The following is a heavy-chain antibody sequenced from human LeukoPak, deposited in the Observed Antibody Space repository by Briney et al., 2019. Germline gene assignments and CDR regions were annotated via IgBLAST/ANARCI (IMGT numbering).Heavy chain of an antibody. CDR2: ISYSGST. D-gene: IGHD3-22*01. V-gene: IGHV4-59*12. Sequence: SETLSLTCTVSGGSISSYYWSWIRQPPGKGLEWIGYISYSGSTNYNPSLKSRVTISVDRSKNQFSLKLSSVTAADTAVYYCARGGITMIVNYWGQGTLVTVSS. CDR1: GGSISSYY. CDR3: ARGGITMIVNY. J-gene: IGHJ4*02.